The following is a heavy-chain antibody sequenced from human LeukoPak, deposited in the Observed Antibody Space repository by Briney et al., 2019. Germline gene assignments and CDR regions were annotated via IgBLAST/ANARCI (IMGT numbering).Heavy chain of an antibody. D-gene: IGHD5-18*01. CDR2: IYYSGST. J-gene: IGHJ4*02. CDR3: ARVLVDTAMVTGEFDY. V-gene: IGHV4-59*08. CDR1: GGSISSYY. Sequence: SETLSLTCTVSGGSISSYYWSWIRQPPGKGLEWIGYIYYSGSTNYNPSLKSRVTISVDTSKNQFSLKLSSVTAADTAVYYCARVLVDTAMVTGEFDYWGQGTLVTVSS.